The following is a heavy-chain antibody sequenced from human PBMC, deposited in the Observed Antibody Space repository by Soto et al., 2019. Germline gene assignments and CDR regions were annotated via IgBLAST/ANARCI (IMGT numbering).Heavy chain of an antibody. CDR3: ARGGRIAARPVWFDP. Sequence: GGSLRLSCAASGFTFSSYSMNWVRQAPGKGLEWVSSISSSSSYIYYADSVKGRFTISRDNAKNSLCLQMNSLRAEDTAVYYCARGGRIAARPVWFDPWGQGTLVTVSS. J-gene: IGHJ5*02. CDR1: GFTFSSYS. V-gene: IGHV3-21*01. CDR2: ISSSSSYI. D-gene: IGHD6-6*01.